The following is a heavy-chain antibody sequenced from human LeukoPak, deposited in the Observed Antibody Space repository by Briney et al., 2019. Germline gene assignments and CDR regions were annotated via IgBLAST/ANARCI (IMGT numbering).Heavy chain of an antibody. CDR1: GFTFSTYS. V-gene: IGHV3-21*06. D-gene: IGHD1-26*01. CDR3: ARGAPSGSYLFDY. CDR2: ISSSSSYI. Sequence: GGSLRLSCAASGFTFSTYSMNWVRQAPGKGLEWVSYISSSSSYIYYADSVKGRFTISRDNAKSSLYLQMNSLRAVDTAVYYCARGAPSGSYLFDYWGQGTLVTVSS. J-gene: IGHJ4*02.